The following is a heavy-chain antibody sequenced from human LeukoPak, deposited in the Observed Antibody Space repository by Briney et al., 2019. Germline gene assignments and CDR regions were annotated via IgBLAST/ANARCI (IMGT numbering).Heavy chain of an antibody. CDR2: IYHSGKT. V-gene: IGHV4-38-2*02. CDR1: GYSISSGYY. Sequence: PSETLSLTCTVSGYSISSGYYWGWIRQTPGKGLEWIGSIYHSGKTYYNPSLKSRVTVSIDTSKNQFSLKLSSVTAADTAVYHCARVVWVDSSGYYSDSGALDYWGQGALVTVSS. CDR3: ARVVWVDSSGYYSDSGALDY. D-gene: IGHD3-22*01. J-gene: IGHJ4*02.